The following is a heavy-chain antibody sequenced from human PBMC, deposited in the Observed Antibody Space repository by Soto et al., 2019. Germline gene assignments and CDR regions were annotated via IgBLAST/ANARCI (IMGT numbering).Heavy chain of an antibody. Sequence: QVQLQQWGAGPLRPLETLSLTCGVSGGSFSGYYWAWIRQSPGKGLEWIGEINDRGSINYNPSLKSRVSTSVATSKNHYSLNLRSLTAADTAVNYCARVSHDSLTGPPWVWYFDLWGRGTLVTVSS. D-gene: IGHD3-9*01. CDR1: GGSFSGYY. CDR2: INDRGSI. V-gene: IGHV4-34*01. CDR3: ARVSHDSLTGPPWVWYFDL. J-gene: IGHJ2*01.